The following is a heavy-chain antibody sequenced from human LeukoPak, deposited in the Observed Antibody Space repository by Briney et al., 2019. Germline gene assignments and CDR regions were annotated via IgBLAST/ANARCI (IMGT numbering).Heavy chain of an antibody. Sequence: GGSLRLSCAASAFTFSRYWMTWVRQAPGKGLEWVANIKEDGSEKYYVDSVKGRFSISRDNTKNSLYLQMNSLRAEDTAVYYCARGGYTSSWYISRDYWGQGTLVTVSS. CDR1: AFTFSRYW. D-gene: IGHD6-13*01. V-gene: IGHV3-7*01. CDR2: IKEDGSEK. J-gene: IGHJ4*02. CDR3: ARGGYTSSWYISRDY.